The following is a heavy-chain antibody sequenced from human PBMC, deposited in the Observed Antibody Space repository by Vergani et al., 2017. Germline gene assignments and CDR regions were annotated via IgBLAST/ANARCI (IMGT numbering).Heavy chain of an antibody. J-gene: IGHJ3*02. Sequence: QVQLVESGGGVVQPGRSLRLSCAASGFTFSSYGMHWVRQAPGKGLEWVAVIWYDGSNKYYADSVKGRFTISRDNSKNTLYLQMNSLRAEDTAVYYCANPAPLRFHFLDDAFDIWGQGTMVTVSS. V-gene: IGHV3-33*06. CDR3: ANPAPLRFHFLDDAFDI. D-gene: IGHD5-12*01. CDR2: IWYDGSNK. CDR1: GFTFSSYG.